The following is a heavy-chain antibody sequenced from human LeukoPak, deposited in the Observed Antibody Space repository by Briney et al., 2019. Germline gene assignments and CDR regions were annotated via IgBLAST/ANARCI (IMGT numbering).Heavy chain of an antibody. D-gene: IGHD3-9*01. V-gene: IGHV3-23*01. CDR2: VSGRDTST. J-gene: IGHJ4*02. CDR1: GFTFSNYA. Sequence: PGGYLRLYCAASGFTFSNYAMSWVRQAPGKGLEWVSAVSGRDTSTYYTDSVKGRFTISRDNSKNTLYLQMNSLSAEDTAIYYCAKWGDYDVLTGYYDSDYWGQGTLVTVSS. CDR3: AKWGDYDVLTGYYDSDY.